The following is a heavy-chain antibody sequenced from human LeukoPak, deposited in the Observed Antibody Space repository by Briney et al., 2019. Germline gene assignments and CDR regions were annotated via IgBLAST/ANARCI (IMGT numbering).Heavy chain of an antibody. CDR2: ISYDGSNK. CDR1: GFTFSSYG. Sequence: GGSLRLSCAASGFTFSSYGMHWVRQAPGKGLEWVAVISYDGSNKYYADSVKGRFTISRDNSKNTLYLQMNSLRAEDTAVYYCAKAEASYSSGWVFYFDYWGQGTLVTVSS. CDR3: AKAEASYSSGWVFYFDY. D-gene: IGHD6-19*01. V-gene: IGHV3-30*18. J-gene: IGHJ4*02.